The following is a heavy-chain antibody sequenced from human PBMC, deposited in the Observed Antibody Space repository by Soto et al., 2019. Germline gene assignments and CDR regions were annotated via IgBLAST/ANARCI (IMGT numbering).Heavy chain of an antibody. CDR1: GFTFSNYG. V-gene: IGHV3-48*01. CDR3: ARVTAGSSTRRGDPYYYGMDV. CDR2: ISSGRPTI. D-gene: IGHD2-2*01. J-gene: IGHJ6*02. Sequence: EVQLVESGGGLVQPGGSLRLSCAASGFTFSNYGMNWVRQAPGKGLAWVSYISSGRPTIQYADSVKGRFTISRDNAKNSLYLQMNSLRAEDTAVYYCARVTAGSSTRRGDPYYYGMDVWGQGTTVTVSS.